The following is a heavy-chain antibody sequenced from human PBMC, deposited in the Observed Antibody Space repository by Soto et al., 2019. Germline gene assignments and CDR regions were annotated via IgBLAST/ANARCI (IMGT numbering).Heavy chain of an antibody. J-gene: IGHJ5*02. D-gene: IGHD2-15*01. CDR1: GYTFTSYA. CDR3: ARVGCSGGSCYSSWFDP. CDR2: INAGNGNT. V-gene: IGHV1-3*01. Sequence: GASVKVSCKASGYTFTSYAMHWVRQAPGQRLEWMGWINAGNGNTKYSQKFQGRVTITRDTSASTAYMELSSLRSEDTAVYYCARVGCSGGSCYSSWFDPWGQGTLVTVSS.